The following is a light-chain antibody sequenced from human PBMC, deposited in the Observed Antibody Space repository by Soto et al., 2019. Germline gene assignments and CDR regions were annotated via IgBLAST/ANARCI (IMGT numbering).Light chain of an antibody. CDR3: QQRSDWPLT. CDR1: QSVTSY. V-gene: IGKV3-11*01. J-gene: IGKJ5*01. Sequence: EIVLTQSPATLSLSPGERSTLSCMAIQSVTSYLAWYQQKPGQAPRLLIYHVSNRASGIPARFSGSGSETDFTLTISSLEPEDFELYYCQQRSDWPLTFGQGTRLEIK. CDR2: HVS.